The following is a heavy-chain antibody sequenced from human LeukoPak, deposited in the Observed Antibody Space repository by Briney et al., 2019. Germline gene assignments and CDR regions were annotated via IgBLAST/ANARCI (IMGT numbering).Heavy chain of an antibody. CDR1: GDSTNTYG. V-gene: IGHV1-18*04. Sequence: ASVKVSCKASGDSTNTYGVAWVRQAPGQGLEWIGWISPYSAYTKYADALQGRVTMTTDTSTTTSYMELRSLRSDDTAVYFCANVAKGRYFFYYMGAWGKGTTVTVS. J-gene: IGHJ6*03. CDR3: ANVAKGRYFFYYMGA. CDR2: ISPYSAYT.